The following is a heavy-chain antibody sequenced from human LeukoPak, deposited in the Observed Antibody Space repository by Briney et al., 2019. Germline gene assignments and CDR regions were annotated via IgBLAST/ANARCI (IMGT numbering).Heavy chain of an antibody. V-gene: IGHV4-39*01. D-gene: IGHD1-26*01. CDR2: IYYSGST. CDR3: ARQSGSYGGILDN. Sequence: WGTRSLTWRVSGGSIAYRHYYWGWVRQPPGKGLEWIGGIYYSGSTYYNPCLTSRVTIDVDTSTNDICLRMSSVTAADTALYFCARQSGSYGGILDNWGQGILGTVSS. CDR1: GGSIAYRHYY. J-gene: IGHJ4*02.